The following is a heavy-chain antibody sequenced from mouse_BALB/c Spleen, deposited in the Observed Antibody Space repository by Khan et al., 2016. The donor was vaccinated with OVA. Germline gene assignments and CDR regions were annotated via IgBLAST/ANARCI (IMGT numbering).Heavy chain of an antibody. Sequence: QVQLQQSGAELARPGASVKMSCKASGYTFTTYTIHWVKQRPGQGLEWIGYIIPSTDYTTYNQKFMDKATLTADKSSSTAYMQLSSLTSDDSAVYYCAKEGAYYRSDGWFAYWGQGTLVTVSA. CDR3: AKEGAYYRSDGWFAY. CDR1: GYTFTTYT. CDR2: IIPSTDYT. D-gene: IGHD2-14*01. J-gene: IGHJ3*01. V-gene: IGHV1-4*01.